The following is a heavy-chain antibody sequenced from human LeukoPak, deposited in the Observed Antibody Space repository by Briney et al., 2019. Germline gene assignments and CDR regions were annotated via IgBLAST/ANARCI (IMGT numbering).Heavy chain of an antibody. CDR1: GGSFSGYY. Sequence: PSETLSLTCAVYGGSFSGYYWSWIRQPPGKGLEWIGYIYYSGSTNYNPSLKSRVTISVDTSKNQFSLKLSSVTAADTAVYYCARRPSIAAAGRLFWYFDLWGRGTLVTVSS. CDR2: IYYSGST. CDR3: ARRPSIAAAGRLFWYFDL. V-gene: IGHV4-59*08. J-gene: IGHJ2*01. D-gene: IGHD6-13*01.